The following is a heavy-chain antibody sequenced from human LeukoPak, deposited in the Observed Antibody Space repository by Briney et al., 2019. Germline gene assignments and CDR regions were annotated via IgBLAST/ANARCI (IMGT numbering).Heavy chain of an antibody. Sequence: GGSLRLSCAASGFTFSSYAMSWVRQAPGKGLEWVSAISGSGGSTYYADSVKGRFTISRDNSKNTLYLQMNSLRGQDTAVYYCATLRGVVVPAAELDYWGQGTLVTVSS. D-gene: IGHD2-2*01. CDR2: ISGSGGST. CDR1: GFTFSSYA. J-gene: IGHJ4*02. CDR3: ATLRGVVVPAAELDY. V-gene: IGHV3-23*01.